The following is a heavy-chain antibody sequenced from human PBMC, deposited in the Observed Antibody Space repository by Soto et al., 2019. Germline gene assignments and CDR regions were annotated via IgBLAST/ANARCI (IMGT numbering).Heavy chain of an antibody. D-gene: IGHD6-13*01. CDR2: IYYSGST. V-gene: IGHV4-59*08. CDR3: ARAKAPLYSSSWYWFDP. J-gene: IGHJ5*02. Sequence: QVQLQESGPGLVKPSETLSLTCTVSGGSISSYYWSWIRQPPGKGLEWIGYIYYSGSTNYNPSLKGRDTISVDTSKNQFPMKLSSVTAADTAVYYCARAKAPLYSSSWYWFDPWGQGTLVTVSS. CDR1: GGSISSYY.